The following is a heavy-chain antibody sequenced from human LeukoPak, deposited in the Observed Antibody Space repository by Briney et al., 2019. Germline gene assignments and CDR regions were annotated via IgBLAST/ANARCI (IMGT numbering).Heavy chain of an antibody. D-gene: IGHD3-22*01. V-gene: IGHV3-23*01. Sequence: PGGSLRLSCAASGFTFSSYALSWVRQAPGKGLEWVSSISGSGSSTYYADSVKGRFTISRGNSKNTLYLQMNSLRAEDTAVYYCATDKGNSGYWPYYFDYWGQGTLVTVSS. J-gene: IGHJ4*02. CDR3: ATDKGNSGYWPYYFDY. CDR2: ISGSGSST. CDR1: GFTFSSYA.